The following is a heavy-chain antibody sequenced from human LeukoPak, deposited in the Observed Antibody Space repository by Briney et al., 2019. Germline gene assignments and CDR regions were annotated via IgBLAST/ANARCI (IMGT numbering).Heavy chain of an antibody. D-gene: IGHD1-26*01. V-gene: IGHV3-9*01. J-gene: IGHJ4*02. CDR3: AKVFLRGGQGWELLSGGFDY. CDR1: GFIFDDYA. CDR2: ISWSSGSI. Sequence: GGSLRLSCAASGFIFDDYAMHWVGQAPGKGLEWVAGISWSSGSIGYADSVKGRFTISRDNTKNSLYLQMNSLRVEDTAFYYCAKVFLRGGQGWELLSGGFDYWGQGTLVTVSS.